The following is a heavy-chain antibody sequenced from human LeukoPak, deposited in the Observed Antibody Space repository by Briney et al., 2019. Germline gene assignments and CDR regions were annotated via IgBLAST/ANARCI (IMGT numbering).Heavy chain of an antibody. CDR1: GYTFTGYY. J-gene: IGHJ4*02. Sequence: ASVKVSCKASGYTFTGYYMHWVRQAPGQGLEWMGRINPNSGGTNYAQKFQGRVTMTRDTSISTAYMELSRLRSDDTAVYYCARDLEDEFGSGSYDWGQGTLVTVSS. CDR3: ARDLEDEFGSGSYD. CDR2: INPNSGGT. D-gene: IGHD3-10*01. V-gene: IGHV1-2*06.